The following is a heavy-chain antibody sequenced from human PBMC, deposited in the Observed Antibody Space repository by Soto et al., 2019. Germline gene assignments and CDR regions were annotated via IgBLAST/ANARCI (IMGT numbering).Heavy chain of an antibody. CDR3: ARHLPRYGGLDY. CDR1: GGSISSSSYY. V-gene: IGHV4-39*01. Sequence: QLQLQESGPGLVKPSETLSLTCTVSGGSISSSSYYWGWIRQPPGKGLEWIGSIYYSGSTYYNPSLKSRVTISVDTSKNQFSLKLSSVTAADTAVYYCARHLPRYGGLDYWGQGTLVTVSS. CDR2: IYYSGST. D-gene: IGHD4-17*01. J-gene: IGHJ4*02.